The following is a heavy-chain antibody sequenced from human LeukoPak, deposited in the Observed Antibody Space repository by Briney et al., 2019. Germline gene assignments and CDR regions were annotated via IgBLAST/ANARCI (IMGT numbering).Heavy chain of an antibody. CDR1: GFTFSSYA. J-gene: IGHJ4*02. V-gene: IGHV3-30*04. Sequence: GGSLRLSCAASGFTFSSYAMHWVRQAPGKGLEWVALILYDGSNKYYADSVKGRFTISRDNSKNTLYMQMNSLRAEDTAVYYCARARSGYYFDYWGQGTLVTVSS. D-gene: IGHD3-9*01. CDR2: ILYDGSNK. CDR3: ARARSGYYFDY.